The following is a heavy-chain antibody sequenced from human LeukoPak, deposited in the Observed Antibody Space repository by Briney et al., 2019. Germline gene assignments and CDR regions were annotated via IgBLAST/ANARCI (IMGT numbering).Heavy chain of an antibody. CDR2: IYYSGST. CDR1: GGSISSYY. CDR3: ARVLRSGTYYLLDY. Sequence: PSETLSLTCTVSGGSISSYYWSWIRRPPGKGLELIGYIYYSGSTNYNPSLKSRVTISVDTSKNQFSLNLSSVTAADTAVYYCARVLRSGTYYLLDYWGQGTLVTVSS. J-gene: IGHJ4*02. V-gene: IGHV4-59*01. D-gene: IGHD1-26*01.